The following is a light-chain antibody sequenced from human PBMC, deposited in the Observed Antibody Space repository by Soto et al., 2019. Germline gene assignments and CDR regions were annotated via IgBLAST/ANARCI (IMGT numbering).Light chain of an antibody. V-gene: IGKV1-39*01. Sequence: DIQMTQSPSPLSASVGDRVTITCRASQTISTYLHWYQQKPGKAPKLLIYGASSLQSGVPSRCSGSGSGTDFTLTISSLQPDDFGTYYCQQSFSTPRTFGQGTKVDIK. CDR1: QTISTY. CDR3: QQSFSTPRT. CDR2: GAS. J-gene: IGKJ1*01.